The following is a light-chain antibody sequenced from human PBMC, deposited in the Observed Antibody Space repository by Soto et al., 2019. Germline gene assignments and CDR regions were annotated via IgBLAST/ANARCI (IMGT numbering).Light chain of an antibody. J-gene: IGLJ2*01. CDR2: DVS. CDR3: SLYTISSTRV. CDR1: SSDVGGYNY. Sequence: QSALTQTASVSGSPGQSISISCTGTSSDVGGYNYVSWYQQHPGKAPKLMIYDVSNRPSGVSNRFSGSKSGNTASLTISGLQAEDEADYYCSLYTISSTRVFGGGTKLTVL. V-gene: IGLV2-14*01.